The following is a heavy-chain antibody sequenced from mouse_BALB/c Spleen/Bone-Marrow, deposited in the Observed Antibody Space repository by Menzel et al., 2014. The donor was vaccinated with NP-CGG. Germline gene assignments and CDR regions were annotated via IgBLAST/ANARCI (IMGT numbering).Heavy chain of an antibody. CDR1: GYTFTDYY. J-gene: IGHJ2*01. Sequence: VQLQQPGPELVKPGASVKMSCKASGYTFTDYYMDWVKQSHGASFEWIGRVNPYNGGTSYNQKFKCTATLTVDKSSSTAYMELNSXTXXXXAXXXXXXXGXYDGDYFDXRGQGTTLTVSS. V-gene: IGHV1-19*01. D-gene: IGHD2-12*01. CDR3: XXXGXYDGDYFDX. CDR2: VNPYNGGT.